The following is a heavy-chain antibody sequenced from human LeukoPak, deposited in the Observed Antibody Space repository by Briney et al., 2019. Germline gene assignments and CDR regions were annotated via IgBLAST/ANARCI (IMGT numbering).Heavy chain of an antibody. D-gene: IGHD4-17*01. J-gene: IGHJ6*02. V-gene: IGHV1-2*06. CDR1: GYTFTGQY. CDR2: ITPHNGDT. CDR3: ARGAGTVPTPDYYFYGLDV. Sequence: ASVKVSCKASGYTFTGQYLYWVRQAPGQGLEWMGRITPHNGDTNYAQKFQDRVTMTRDTSISTAFMELSRLRSDDTAVYYWARGAGTVPTPDYYFYGLDVWGQGTTVTVSS.